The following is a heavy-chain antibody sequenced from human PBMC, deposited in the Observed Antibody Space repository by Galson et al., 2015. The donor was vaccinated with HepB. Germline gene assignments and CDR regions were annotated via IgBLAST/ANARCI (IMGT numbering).Heavy chain of an antibody. D-gene: IGHD5-12*01. Sequence: SVKVSCKASGGTFSSYAISWVRQAPGQGLEWMGRIIPILGIANYAQKFQGRVTITADKSTSTAYMELSSLRSEDTAVYYCARGLGSGRYWYFDLWGRGTLVTVSS. V-gene: IGHV1-69*04. CDR3: ARGLGSGRYWYFDL. CDR2: IIPILGIA. CDR1: GGTFSSYA. J-gene: IGHJ2*01.